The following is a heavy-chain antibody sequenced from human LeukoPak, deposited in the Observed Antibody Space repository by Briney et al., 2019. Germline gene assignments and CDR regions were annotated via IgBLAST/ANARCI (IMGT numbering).Heavy chain of an antibody. D-gene: IGHD3-3*01. J-gene: IGHJ4*02. Sequence: GGSLRLSCAASGFTFSDFWMSWVRQAPGKGLEWVANIKQDGSEKNYVDSVKGRFTISRDNAKNSLYLQMNSLRAEDTAVYYCARGAQERYYDFWSGYYSFDYWGQGTLVTVSS. V-gene: IGHV3-7*01. CDR3: ARGAQERYYDFWSGYYSFDY. CDR1: GFTFSDFW. CDR2: IKQDGSEK.